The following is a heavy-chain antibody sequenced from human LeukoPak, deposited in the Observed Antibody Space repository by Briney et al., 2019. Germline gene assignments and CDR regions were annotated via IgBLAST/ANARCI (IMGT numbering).Heavy chain of an antibody. D-gene: IGHD5-18*01. CDR3: ARDMRIQPWAFDM. J-gene: IGHJ3*02. V-gene: IGHV3-74*01. Sequence: GGSLRLSCAASGFTFSSYWMHWVRQAPGKGLVWVSRINSDGSSTSYAGSVKGRFTISRDNAKNTLYLQMNSLRAEDAAVYYCARDMRIQPWAFDMWGQGTMVTVSS. CDR1: GFTFSSYW. CDR2: INSDGSST.